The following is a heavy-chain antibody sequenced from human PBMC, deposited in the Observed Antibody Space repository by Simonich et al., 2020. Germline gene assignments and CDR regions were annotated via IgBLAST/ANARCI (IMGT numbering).Heavy chain of an antibody. Sequence: EVQLVESGGGLVQPGGSLRLSCAASGFTFSSYWMSWVRQAPGKGLDGVDNRKQDGSEKYYVDSVKGRFTISRDNAKNSLYLQMNSLRAEDTAVYYCAREGIAARDAFDIWGQGTMVTVSS. CDR3: AREGIAARDAFDI. CDR2: RKQDGSEK. J-gene: IGHJ3*02. CDR1: GFTFSSYW. V-gene: IGHV3-7*01. D-gene: IGHD6-6*01.